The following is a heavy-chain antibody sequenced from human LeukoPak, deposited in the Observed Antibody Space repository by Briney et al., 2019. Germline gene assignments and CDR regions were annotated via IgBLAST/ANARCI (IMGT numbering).Heavy chain of an antibody. CDR1: GFSLSTSGMC. D-gene: IGHD3-10*01. J-gene: IGHJ2*01. Sequence: GPTLVNPTQTLTLTCTFSGFSLSTSGMCVSWIRQPPGKALEWLALIDWDEDKYYSTSLKTRLTISKYTAKYQVVLTMTNMDPMDTATYYCARMGGITMVPGATGYFDLWGRGTLVTVSS. CDR3: ARMGGITMVPGATGYFDL. V-gene: IGHV2-70*01. CDR2: IDWDEDK.